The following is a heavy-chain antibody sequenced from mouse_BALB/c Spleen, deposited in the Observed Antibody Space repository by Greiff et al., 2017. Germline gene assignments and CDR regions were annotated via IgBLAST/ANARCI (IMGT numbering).Heavy chain of an antibody. CDR1: GFNIKDTY. J-gene: IGHJ4*01. CDR2: IDPANGNT. CDR3: AREDDPYYAMDY. V-gene: IGHV14-3*02. Sequence: EVKLVESGAELVKPGASVKLSCTASGFNIKDTYMHWVKQRPEQGLEWIGRIDPANGNTKYDPKFQGKATITADTTSKTAYLQLSSLTSEDTAVYYCAREDDPYYAMDYWGQGTSVTVSS.